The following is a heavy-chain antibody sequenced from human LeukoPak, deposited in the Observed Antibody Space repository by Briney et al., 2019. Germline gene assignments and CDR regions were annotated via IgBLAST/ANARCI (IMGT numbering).Heavy chain of an antibody. V-gene: IGHV4-4*07. CDR1: GCSISSYY. CDR2: IYTSGST. J-gene: IGHJ4*02. CDR3: ARERMYRRGWYVDY. D-gene: IGHD6-19*01. Sequence: PSETLSLTCTVSGCSISSYYLSWIRQPAGKGLEWMGRIYTSGSTNYNPSLKSRLTMSVDTTKNHFSLKLSSVTAADPAVYYCARERMYRRGWYVDYWGQGTLVNVSS.